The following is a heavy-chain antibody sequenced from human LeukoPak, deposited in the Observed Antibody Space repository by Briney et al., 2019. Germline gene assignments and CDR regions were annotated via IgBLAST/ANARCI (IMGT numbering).Heavy chain of an antibody. CDR1: GDSISNYY. J-gene: IGHJ4*02. Sequence: SETLSLTCTVSGDSISNYYWSWFRQPPGKGLEWIGEIYHSGNSNYDPSLKSRVTISVDKSKNQFSLKLTSVTAADTAVYYCARDVGARLPGYWGQGTLVTVAS. CDR2: IYHSGNS. V-gene: IGHV4-59*12. D-gene: IGHD6-6*01. CDR3: ARDVGARLPGY.